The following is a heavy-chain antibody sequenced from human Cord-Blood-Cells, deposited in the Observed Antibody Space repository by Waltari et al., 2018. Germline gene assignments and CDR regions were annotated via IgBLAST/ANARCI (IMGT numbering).Heavy chain of an antibody. CDR2: IYSGGST. Sequence: EVQLVESGGGLIQPGGSLRLSCAASGLTVSSNYMSWVRQAPGKGLEWVSVIYSGGSTYHADSVKGRFTISRDNSKNTLYLQMNSLRAEDTAVYYCATGPVGYYYYGMDVWGQGTTVTVSS. CDR3: ATGPVGYYYYGMDV. V-gene: IGHV3-53*01. CDR1: GLTVSSNY. J-gene: IGHJ6*02.